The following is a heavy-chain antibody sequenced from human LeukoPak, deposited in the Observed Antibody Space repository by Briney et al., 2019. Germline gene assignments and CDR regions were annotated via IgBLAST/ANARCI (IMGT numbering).Heavy chain of an antibody. J-gene: IGHJ4*02. CDR1: GFTFSDYY. CDR2: ISSSGSTI. CDR3: AREAEYGYYFDY. D-gene: IGHD4-17*01. V-gene: IGHV3-11*01. Sequence: GGSLRLSCAASGFTFSDYYMSWIRQAPGKGLEWVSYISSSGSTIYYADSVKGRFTISRDNAKNSLYLQMNSLRADDTAVYYCAREAEYGYYFDYWGQGTLVTVSS.